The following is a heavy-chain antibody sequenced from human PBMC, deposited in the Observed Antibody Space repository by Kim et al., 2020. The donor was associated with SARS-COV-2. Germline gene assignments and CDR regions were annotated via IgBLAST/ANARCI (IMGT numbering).Heavy chain of an antibody. J-gene: IGHJ5*02. D-gene: IGHD5-18*01. V-gene: IGHV4-4*09. CDR3: ATTVYSYGDSWFDP. Sequence: SRKSRVTITEDTSKNQFSLKLSSVTAADTAVYYCATTVYSYGDSWFDPWGQGTLVTVSS.